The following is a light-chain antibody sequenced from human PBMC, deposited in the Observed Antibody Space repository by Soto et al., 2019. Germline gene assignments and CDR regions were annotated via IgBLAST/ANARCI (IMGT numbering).Light chain of an antibody. J-gene: IGLJ1*01. CDR2: GNS. Sequence: QSALTQPPSVSGAPGQRVTISCTGSSSNIGAGYDVNWYQQLPGAAPKFLIYGNSNRPSGVPDRFSGSKSGTSASLAITGLQAEDEGDYYCQSYDSTLSARYVFGTGTKVTVL. V-gene: IGLV1-40*01. CDR3: QSYDSTLSARYV. CDR1: SSNIGAGYD.